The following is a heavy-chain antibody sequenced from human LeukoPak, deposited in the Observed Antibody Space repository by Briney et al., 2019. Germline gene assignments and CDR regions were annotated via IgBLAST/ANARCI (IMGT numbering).Heavy chain of an antibody. V-gene: IGHV4-31*03. Sequence: SETLSLTCTVSGGSISSGGYYWSWIRQHPGKSLEWIGYIYYSGSTYYNQSLKSRVTISVDTSKNQFSLKLSSVTAADTAVYYCAREARNGGGYCSGGSCYANNWFDPWGQGTLVTVSS. CDR3: AREARNGGGYCSGGSCYANNWFDP. D-gene: IGHD2-15*01. CDR2: IYYSGST. CDR1: GGSISSGGYY. J-gene: IGHJ5*02.